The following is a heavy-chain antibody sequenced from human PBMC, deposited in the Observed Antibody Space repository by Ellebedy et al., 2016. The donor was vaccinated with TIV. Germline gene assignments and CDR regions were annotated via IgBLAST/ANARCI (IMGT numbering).Heavy chain of an antibody. CDR1: GFTFSSYS. J-gene: IGHJ3*02. V-gene: IGHV3-48*02. CDR2: ISSSSSTI. Sequence: GESLKISXAASGFTFSSYSMDWVRQAPGKGLEWVSYISSSSSTIYYADSVKGRFTISRDNAKNSLYLQMNSLRDEDTAVYYCARERGYDILTAGTFDIWGQGTMVTVSS. D-gene: IGHD3-9*01. CDR3: ARERGYDILTAGTFDI.